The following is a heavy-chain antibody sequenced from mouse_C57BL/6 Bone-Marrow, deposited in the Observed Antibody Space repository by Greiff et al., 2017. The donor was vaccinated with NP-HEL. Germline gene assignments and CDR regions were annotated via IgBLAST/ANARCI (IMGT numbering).Heavy chain of an antibody. CDR2: IWSGGST. Sequence: QVQLKESGPGLVQPSQSLSITCTVSGFSLTSYGVHWVRQSPGKGLEWLGVIWSGGSTDYNAAFISRLSISKDNSKSQVFFKMNSLQADDTAIYYCARNENLATVAFTRGLDYWGQGTTLTVSS. D-gene: IGHD1-1*01. CDR3: ARNENLATVAFTRGLDY. J-gene: IGHJ2*01. CDR1: GFSLTSYG. V-gene: IGHV2-2*01.